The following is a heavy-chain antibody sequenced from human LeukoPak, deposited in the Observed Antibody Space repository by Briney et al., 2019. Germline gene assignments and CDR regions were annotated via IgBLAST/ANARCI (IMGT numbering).Heavy chain of an antibody. J-gene: IGHJ5*02. CDR3: AKDWGASGWYNWFDP. CDR1: GFTISDHG. D-gene: IGHD6-19*01. CDR2: ISHDGSVE. Sequence: GTSLRLSCEVSGFTISDHGMHWVRQAPGKGLEWVAMISHDGSVEYYLDPVKGRLTISRDDSKNTLYLQMNSLTTEDTAMYYCAKDWGASGWYNWFDPWGQGTQVTGSS. V-gene: IGHV3-30*18.